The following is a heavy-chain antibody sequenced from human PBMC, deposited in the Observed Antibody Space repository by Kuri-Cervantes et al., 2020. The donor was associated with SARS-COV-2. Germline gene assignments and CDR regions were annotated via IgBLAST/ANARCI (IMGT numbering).Heavy chain of an antibody. D-gene: IGHD3-3*01. V-gene: IGHV4-31*03. J-gene: IGHJ4*02. CDR1: GGSISSGGYY. CDR2: IYYSGST. Sequence: SETLSLTCTVSGGSISSGGYYWSWIRQHPGKGLEWIGYIYYSGSTYYNPSLKSRVTISADTSKNQFSLKLSSVTAADTAVYYCAKVGYYDFWSGYSSYYFDYWGQGTLVTVSS. CDR3: AKVGYYDFWSGYSSYYFDY.